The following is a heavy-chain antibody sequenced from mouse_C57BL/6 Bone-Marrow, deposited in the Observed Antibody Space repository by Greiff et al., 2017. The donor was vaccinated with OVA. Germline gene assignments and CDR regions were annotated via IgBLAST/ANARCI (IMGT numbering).Heavy chain of an antibody. D-gene: IGHD2-5*01. CDR3: ARGSSNYYAMGY. J-gene: IGHJ4*01. CDR1: GYTFTDYE. CDR2: IDPETGGT. Sequence: QVQLQQSGAELVRPGASVTLSCKASGYTFTDYEMHWVKQTPVHGLEWIGAIDPETGGTAYNQKFKGKAILTADKSSSTAYMELRSLTSEDSAVYYGARGSSNYYAMGYWGRGTAVTVSS. V-gene: IGHV1-15*01.